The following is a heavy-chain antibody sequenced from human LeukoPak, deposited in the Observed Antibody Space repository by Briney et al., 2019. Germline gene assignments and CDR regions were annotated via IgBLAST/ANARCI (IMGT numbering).Heavy chain of an antibody. CDR2: IYYSGST. J-gene: IGHJ5*02. CDR3: ARDFFGVPWKKHQDQNWFDP. CDR1: GGSISSYY. V-gene: IGHV4-59*01. D-gene: IGHD3-3*01. Sequence: SETLSLTCTVSGGSISSYYWSWIRQPPGKGLEWIGYIYYSGSTNYNPSLKSRVTISVDTSKNQFSLKLSSVTAADTAVYYCARDFFGVPWKKHQDQNWFDPWGQGTLVTVSS.